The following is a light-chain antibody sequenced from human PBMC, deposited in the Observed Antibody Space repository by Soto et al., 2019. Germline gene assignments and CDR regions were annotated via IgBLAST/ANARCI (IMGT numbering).Light chain of an antibody. CDR3: SSYTSSTTRV. J-gene: IGLJ1*01. Sequence: QSVLTQPASVSGSPGQSITISCTGTRSDVGRYNYVSWYQHHPGRAPKLMICEVNNRPSGVSNRFSGSKSGNTASLTISGLQAEDEGVYYCSSYTSSTTRVFGTGTKLTVL. V-gene: IGLV2-14*01. CDR1: RSDVGRYNY. CDR2: EVN.